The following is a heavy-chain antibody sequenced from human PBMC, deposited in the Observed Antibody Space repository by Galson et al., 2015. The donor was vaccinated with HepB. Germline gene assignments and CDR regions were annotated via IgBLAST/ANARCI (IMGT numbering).Heavy chain of an antibody. CDR1: GYTFTGYY. D-gene: IGHD6-6*01. J-gene: IGHJ6*03. CDR2: INPNSGGT. V-gene: IGHV1-2*04. Sequence: SVKVSCKASGYTFTGYYMHWVRQAPGQGLEWMGWINPNSGGTNYAQKFQGWVTMTRDTSISTAYMELSRLRSDDTAVYYCARDGLGRSSDVGWYYYYYMDVVGKGTTVTVSS. CDR3: ARDGLGRSSDVGWYYYYYMDV.